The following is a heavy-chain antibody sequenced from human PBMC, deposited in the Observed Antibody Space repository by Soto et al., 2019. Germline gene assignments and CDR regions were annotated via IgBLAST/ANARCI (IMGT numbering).Heavy chain of an antibody. CDR2: ISAYNGNT. V-gene: IGHV1-18*01. J-gene: IGHJ4*02. D-gene: IGHD6-19*01. CDR1: GYIFTSYG. Sequence: QVQLVQSGAEVKEPGASVKVSCKASGYIFTSYGLNWVRQAPGQGLEWMGWISAYNGNTNYAQKRQGRVTMTTDIXTSTAYMELRSLRSDDTAVYYCAAGSNAVTGKGDYWGQGTLVTVSS. CDR3: AAGSNAVTGKGDY.